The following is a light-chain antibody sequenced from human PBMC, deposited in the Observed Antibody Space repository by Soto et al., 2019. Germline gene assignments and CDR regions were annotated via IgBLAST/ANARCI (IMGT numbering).Light chain of an antibody. CDR2: SAS. J-gene: IGKJ5*01. Sequence: EIVLTQSPGTLSLSPGERGTISCRASQNLGTLYLAWFQQKSGQAPRLLIYSASNRATGIPVRFSGSGSGTDLTLTISSLEPEDFAVHYCQQRSNWPITFGQGTRLEIK. CDR3: QQRSNWPIT. V-gene: IGKV3-11*01. CDR1: QNLGTLY.